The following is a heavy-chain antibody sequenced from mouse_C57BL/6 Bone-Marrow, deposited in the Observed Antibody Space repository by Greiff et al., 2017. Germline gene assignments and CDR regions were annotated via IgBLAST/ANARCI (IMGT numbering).Heavy chain of an antibody. J-gene: IGHJ2*01. Sequence: EVKLMESGPGLVKPSQSLSLTCSVTGYSITSGYYWNWIRQFPGNKLEWMGYISYDGSNNYNPSLKNRISITRDTSKNQFFLKLNSVTTEDTATYYCAIMVTSYFDYWGRGTTLTVSS. CDR2: ISYDGSN. V-gene: IGHV3-6*01. CDR1: GYSITSGYY. CDR3: AIMVTSYFDY. D-gene: IGHD2-13*01.